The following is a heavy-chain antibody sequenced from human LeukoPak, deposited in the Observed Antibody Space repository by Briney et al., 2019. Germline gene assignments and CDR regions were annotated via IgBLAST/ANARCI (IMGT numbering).Heavy chain of an antibody. D-gene: IGHD3-16*01. V-gene: IGHV3-7*01. Sequence: GGSLRLSCAASGFTFSSSWMSWVRQAPVKGLEWVANIKQDGSEKYYVDSVKGRFTISRDNAKNSLYLQMNSLRAEDTAVYYCACSRGNYWGQGTLVTVSS. CDR3: ACSRGNY. CDR2: IKQDGSEK. J-gene: IGHJ4*02. CDR1: GFTFSSSW.